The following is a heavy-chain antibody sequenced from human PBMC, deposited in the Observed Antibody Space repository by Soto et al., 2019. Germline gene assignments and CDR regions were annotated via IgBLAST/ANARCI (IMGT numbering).Heavy chain of an antibody. V-gene: IGHV3-23*01. CDR3: TQDDGKYSSSSAYPN. CDR2: IDGVSGTDT. J-gene: IGHJ1*01. D-gene: IGHD3-22*01. CDR1: GVNFRTHS. Sequence: PGGSLRLSCAVSGVNFRTHSMNWVRQAPGKGLEWLSTIDGVSGTDTFYAESVKGRFTISTDTSKNIVFLQMNRLRAEDTAVYFCTQDDGKYSSSSAYPNWGRGTLVTVSS.